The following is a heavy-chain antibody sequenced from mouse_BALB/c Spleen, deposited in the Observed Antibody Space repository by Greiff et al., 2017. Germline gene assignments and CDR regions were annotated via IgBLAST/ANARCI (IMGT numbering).Heavy chain of an antibody. Sequence: EVQLQESGAELVKPGASVKLSCTASGFNIKDTYMHWVKQRPEQGLEWIGRIDPANGNTKYDPKFQGKATITADTSSNTAYLQLSSLTSEDTAVYYCARGYYDYDNYAMDYWGQGTSVTVSS. CDR3: ARGYYDYDNYAMDY. CDR1: GFNIKDTY. D-gene: IGHD2-4*01. CDR2: IDPANGNT. V-gene: IGHV14-3*02. J-gene: IGHJ4*01.